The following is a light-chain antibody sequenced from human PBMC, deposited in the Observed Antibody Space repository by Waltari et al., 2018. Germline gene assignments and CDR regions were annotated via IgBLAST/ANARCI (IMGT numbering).Light chain of an antibody. CDR2: DDS. J-gene: IGLJ3*02. CDR3: QVWDSSSDHGV. Sequence: SYVLTQPPSVSVAPRQTARTTCGGNTLGSKSVHRYQQKPGQAPVLVVYDDSDRPSGIPERFSGSNSGNTATLTISRVEAGDEADYYCQVWDSSSDHGVFGGGTKLTVL. CDR1: TLGSKS. V-gene: IGLV3-21*02.